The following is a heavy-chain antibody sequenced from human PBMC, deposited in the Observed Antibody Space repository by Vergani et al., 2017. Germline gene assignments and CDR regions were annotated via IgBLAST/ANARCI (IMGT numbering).Heavy chain of an antibody. J-gene: IGHJ2*01. CDR2: INPSGGST. Sequence: QVQLVQSGAEVKKPGASAKVSCKASGYTFTSYYMHWVRQAPGQGLEWMGIINPSGGSTSYAQKFQGRVTMTRDTSTSTAYMELSSLRSEDTAVYYCARETVVYSSSLWLGFDLWGRGTLVTVSS. CDR1: GYTFTSYY. D-gene: IGHD6-13*01. CDR3: ARETVVYSSSLWLGFDL. V-gene: IGHV1-46*01.